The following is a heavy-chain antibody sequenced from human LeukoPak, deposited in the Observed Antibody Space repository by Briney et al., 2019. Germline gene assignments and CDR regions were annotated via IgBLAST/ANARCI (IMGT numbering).Heavy chain of an antibody. V-gene: IGHV3-21*01. Sequence: PGGSLRLSCAASGFTFSSYSMNWVRQAPGKGLEWVSSISSSSSYIYYADSVKGRFTISRDNSKNTLYLQMNSLRAEDTAVYYCESDGRWLQVDWGQGTLVTVSS. J-gene: IGHJ4*02. CDR2: ISSSSSYI. D-gene: IGHD5-24*01. CDR3: ESDGRWLQVD. CDR1: GFTFSSYS.